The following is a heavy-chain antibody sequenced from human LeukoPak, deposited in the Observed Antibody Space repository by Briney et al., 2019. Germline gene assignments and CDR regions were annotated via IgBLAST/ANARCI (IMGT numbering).Heavy chain of an antibody. CDR1: GGSISSSSYY. D-gene: IGHD6-13*01. V-gene: IGHV4-39*07. CDR3: AGSYSSSWLDY. CDR2: IYYSGST. Sequence: SETLSLTCTVSGGSISSSSYYWGWIRQPPGKGLEWIGSIYYSGSTYYNPSLKSRVTISVDTSKNQFSLKLSSVTAADTAVYYCAGSYSSSWLDYWGQGTLVTVSS. J-gene: IGHJ4*02.